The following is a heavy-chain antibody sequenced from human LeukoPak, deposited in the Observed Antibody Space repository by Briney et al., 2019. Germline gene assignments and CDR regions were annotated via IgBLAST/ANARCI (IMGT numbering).Heavy chain of an antibody. CDR1: GFTFNSYG. CDR3: AKGSYYCSSSSCPQYYYYMDV. V-gene: IGHV3-30*02. J-gene: IGHJ6*03. CDR2: VRYDGSDK. D-gene: IGHD2-2*01. Sequence: GGSLRLSCAASGFTFNSYGIHWVRQAPGKGLEWMAFVRYDGSDKYYADSVKGRLTISRDNSKNTLYLQMSSLRAEDTAVYYCAKGSYYCSSSSCPQYYYYMDVWGKGTTVTVSS.